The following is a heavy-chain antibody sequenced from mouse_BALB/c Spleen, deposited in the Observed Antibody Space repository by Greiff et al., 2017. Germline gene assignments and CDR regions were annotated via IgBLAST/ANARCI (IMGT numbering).Heavy chain of an antibody. CDR2: IDTSDSYT. Sequence: QVQLQQPGAELVMPGASVKMSCKASGYTFTDYWMHWVKQRPGQGLEWIGAIDTSDSYTSYNQKFKGKATLTVDESSSTAYMQLSSLTSEDSAVYYCARSGYYVDYWGQGTTLTVSS. J-gene: IGHJ2*01. CDR3: ARSGYYVDY. V-gene: IGHV1-69*01. CDR1: GYTFTDYW.